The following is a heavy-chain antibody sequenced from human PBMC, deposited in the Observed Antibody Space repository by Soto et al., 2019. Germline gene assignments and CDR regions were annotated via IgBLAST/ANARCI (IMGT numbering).Heavy chain of an antibody. J-gene: IGHJ4*02. CDR1: GGTFSSYA. V-gene: IGHV1-69*01. D-gene: IGHD2-15*01. Sequence: QVQLVQSGAEVKKPGSSVKVSCKASGGTFSSYANSWVRQAPGQGLEWMGGIIPIFGTANYAQKFQGRVTITADESTSTAYMELSSLRSEDTAVYYCARSGYYCSGGSCYSSFDYWGQGTLVTVSS. CDR3: ARSGYYCSGGSCYSSFDY. CDR2: IIPIFGTA.